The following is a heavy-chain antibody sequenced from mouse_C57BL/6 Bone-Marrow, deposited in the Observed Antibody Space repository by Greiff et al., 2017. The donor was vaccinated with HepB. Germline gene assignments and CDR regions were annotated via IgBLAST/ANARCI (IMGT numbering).Heavy chain of an antibody. D-gene: IGHD1-1*01. J-gene: IGHJ1*03. V-gene: IGHV1-53*01. Sequence: VQLQQPGTELVKPGASVKLSCKASGYTFTSYWMHWVKQRPGQGLEWIGNINPSNGGTNYNEKFKSKATLTVDKSSSTAYMQLSSLTSEDSAVYYCARKNYGSSRHWYFDVWGTGTTVTVSS. CDR2: INPSNGGT. CDR1: GYTFTSYW. CDR3: ARKNYGSSRHWYFDV.